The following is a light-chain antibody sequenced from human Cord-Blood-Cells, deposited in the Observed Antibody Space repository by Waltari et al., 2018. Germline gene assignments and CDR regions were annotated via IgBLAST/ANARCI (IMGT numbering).Light chain of an antibody. CDR2: DVS. J-gene: IGLJ1*01. V-gene: IGLV2-14*03. Sequence: QSALPQPASVSGPPGQSITISCTGTSSDVGGYTYVSWYQQHPGKAPKLMIYDVSNRPSGVSNRFSGSKSGNTASLTISGLQAEDEADYYCSSYTSSSTLVFGTGTKVTVL. CDR1: SSDVGGYTY. CDR3: SSYTSSSTLV.